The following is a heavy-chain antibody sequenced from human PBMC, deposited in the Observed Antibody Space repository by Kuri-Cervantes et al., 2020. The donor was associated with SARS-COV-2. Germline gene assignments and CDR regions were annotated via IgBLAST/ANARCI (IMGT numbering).Heavy chain of an antibody. CDR3: ARDHSGSNEGYYFDY. Sequence: SVKVSCKASGGTFSSYAISWVRQAPGQGLEWMGGIIPIFGTANYAQKVQGRVTIITDESTSTAYMELSSLRSEDTAVYYCARDHSGSNEGYYFDYWGQGTLVTVSS. D-gene: IGHD1-26*01. V-gene: IGHV1-69*05. CDR2: IIPIFGTA. CDR1: GGTFSSYA. J-gene: IGHJ4*02.